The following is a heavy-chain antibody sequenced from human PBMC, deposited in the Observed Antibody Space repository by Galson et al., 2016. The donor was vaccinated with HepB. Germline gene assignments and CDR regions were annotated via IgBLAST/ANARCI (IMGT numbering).Heavy chain of an antibody. CDR3: ARVRDGYNTHFYYGMDV. CDR1: GGTFSSYA. CDR2: IINLYGTA. Sequence: SVKVSCKASGGTFSSYAISWVRQAPGQGLEWMGVIINLYGTANYALKFQGRVTITADESTSTAHMEVSSLGYEDTAVYYCARVRDGYNTHFYYGMDVWGQGTSVTVS. J-gene: IGHJ6*02. V-gene: IGHV1-69*13. D-gene: IGHD5-24*01.